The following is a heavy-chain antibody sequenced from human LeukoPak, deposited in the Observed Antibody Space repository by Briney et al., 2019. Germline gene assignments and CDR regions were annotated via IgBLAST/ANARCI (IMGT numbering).Heavy chain of an antibody. J-gene: IGHJ4*02. CDR2: IGGSGDST. Sequence: GGSLRLSCAASGFTFSSHTMSWVRQAPGKGLEWVSAIGGSGDSTYYADSVQGRFTISRDNSKSTLCLQMNSLRAEDTAVYYCAKQLGYCSDGSCYFPYWGQGTLVTVSS. CDR1: GFTFSSHT. D-gene: IGHD2-15*01. V-gene: IGHV3-23*01. CDR3: AKQLGYCSDGSCYFPY.